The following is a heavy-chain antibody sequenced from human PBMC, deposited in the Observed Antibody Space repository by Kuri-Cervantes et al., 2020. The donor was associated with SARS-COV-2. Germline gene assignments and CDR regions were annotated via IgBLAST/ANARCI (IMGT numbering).Heavy chain of an antibody. Sequence: SETLSPTCGVYGGSFSNFLWDWVRQPPGKGLEWIGEINYSGTTNYNPSLKSRVTISVDPSKNLFSLNLTSVTAADTAMYYCARLRRHNNGWFATGYYMNVWGKGTTVTVSS. D-gene: IGHD6-19*01. CDR1: GGSFSNFL. J-gene: IGHJ6*03. CDR3: ARLRRHNNGWFATGYYMNV. V-gene: IGHV4-34*01. CDR2: INYSGTT.